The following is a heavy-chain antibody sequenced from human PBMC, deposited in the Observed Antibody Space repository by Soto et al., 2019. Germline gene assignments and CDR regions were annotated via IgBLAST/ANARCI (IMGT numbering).Heavy chain of an antibody. CDR1: GFTFSSYS. J-gene: IGHJ4*02. D-gene: IGHD5-12*01. V-gene: IGHV3-21*01. CDR3: ARVGIVATIFDY. CDR2: ISSSSSYI. Sequence: GGSLRLSCAASGFTFSSYSMNWVRQAPGKGLEWVSSISSSSSYIYYADSVKGRFTISRDNAKNSLYLQMNSLRAEDTAVYYCARVGIVATIFDYWGQGTLVTVSS.